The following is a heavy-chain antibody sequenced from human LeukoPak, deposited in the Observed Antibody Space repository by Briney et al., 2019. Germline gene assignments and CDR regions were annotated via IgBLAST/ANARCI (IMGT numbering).Heavy chain of an antibody. CDR2: IYHSGST. V-gene: IGHV4-30-2*01. J-gene: IGHJ3*02. D-gene: IGHD3-22*01. Sequence: TLSLSCDVSGGSISSGGYSWIWIRQPPGKDLEWIGYIYHSGSTYYKPSLKSRVTITVDRSKSQFSLKLSSVTAADTAVYYCASAYDNFPYAFYSWGQGTMVTVST. CDR1: GGSISSGGYS. CDR3: ASAYDNFPYAFYS.